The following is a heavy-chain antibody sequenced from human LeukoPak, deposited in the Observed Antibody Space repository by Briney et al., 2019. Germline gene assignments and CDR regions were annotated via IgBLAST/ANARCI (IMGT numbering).Heavy chain of an antibody. D-gene: IGHD3-16*02. J-gene: IGHJ4*02. V-gene: IGHV3-23*01. Sequence: PGGSLRLSCAASGFNFNYYAMSWVRQAPGKGLEWVSGISDNEGTTYYTYSVKGRFTIFRDNTKNTVYLQMNNLRADDTAVYFCARHDSFIPFWGQGTLVTVSS. CDR3: ARHDSFIPF. CDR2: ISDNEGTT. CDR1: GFNFNYYA.